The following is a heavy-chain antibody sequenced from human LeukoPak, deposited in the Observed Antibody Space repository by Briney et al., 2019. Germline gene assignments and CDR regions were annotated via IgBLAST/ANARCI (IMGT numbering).Heavy chain of an antibody. CDR1: GFTFSSNS. V-gene: IGHV3-48*02. J-gene: IGHJ4*02. CDR2: ISRSSDTI. D-gene: IGHD3-10*01. CDR3: ARDLTTMVRGLPLDY. Sequence: GGSLRLSCAASGFTFSSNSMNWVRQAPGKGLEWVSYISRSSDTIYYADSVKGRFTISRDNAKNLLYLQMNSLRDEGTAVYYCARDLTTMVRGLPLDYWGQGTLVTVSS.